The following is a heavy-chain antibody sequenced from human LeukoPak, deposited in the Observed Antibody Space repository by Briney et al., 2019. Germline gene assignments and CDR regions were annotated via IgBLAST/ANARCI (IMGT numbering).Heavy chain of an antibody. D-gene: IGHD2-2*01. CDR3: ASGAVVVPAVSYYYYGMDV. V-gene: IGHV3-53*01. Sequence: GGSLRLSCAASGFTFNDYYMSWIRQAPGKGLEWVSVIYSGGSTYYADSVKGRFTISRDNSKNTLYLQMNSLRAEDTAVYYCASGAVVVPAVSYYYYGMDVWGQGTTVTVSS. CDR1: GFTFNDYY. J-gene: IGHJ6*02. CDR2: IYSGGST.